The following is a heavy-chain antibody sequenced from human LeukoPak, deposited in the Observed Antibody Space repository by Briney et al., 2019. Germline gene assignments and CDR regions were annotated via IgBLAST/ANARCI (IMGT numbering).Heavy chain of an antibody. CDR2: ISSSSSTI. J-gene: IGHJ3*02. Sequence: PGGSLRLSCAASGFTFSSYSMNWVRQAPGKGLEWVSYISSSSSTIYYADSVKGRFTISRDNAKNSLYLQMNSLRAEDTAVYYCARVGIAVAVGAFDIWGQGTMVTVSS. CDR1: GFTFSSYS. D-gene: IGHD6-19*01. CDR3: ARVGIAVAVGAFDI. V-gene: IGHV3-48*01.